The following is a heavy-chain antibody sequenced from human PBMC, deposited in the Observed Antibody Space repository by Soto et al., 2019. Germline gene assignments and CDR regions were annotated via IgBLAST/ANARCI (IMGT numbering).Heavy chain of an antibody. CDR1: GFIFRDWF. CDR3: TTDDISTYSPRVRDDAFDF. J-gene: IGHJ3*01. CDR2: IKNKIDGVAT. Sequence: GGSLRLSCAASGFIFRDWFMSWIRQAPGKELEWVARIKNKIDGVATDYAAPVKGRFTISRDDSKNTLFLQMNSLKTEDTAVYYCTTDDISTYSPRVRDDAFDFWGQGTMVTVSS. V-gene: IGHV3-15*01. D-gene: IGHD3-22*01.